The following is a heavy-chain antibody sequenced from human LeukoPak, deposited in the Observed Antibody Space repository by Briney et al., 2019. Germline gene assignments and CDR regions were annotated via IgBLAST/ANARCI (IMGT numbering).Heavy chain of an antibody. CDR3: ARVAIVVVPAAIDGGDYYYYYYMDV. D-gene: IGHD2-2*01. CDR1: GGTFSSYA. Sequence: ASVKVSCKASGGTFSSYAISWVRQAPGQGLEWMGGIIPIFGTANYAQKFQGRLTITADESTSTAYMELTSLRSEDTAVYYCARVAIVVVPAAIDGGDYYYYYYMDVWGKGTTVTISS. CDR2: IIPIFGTA. J-gene: IGHJ6*03. V-gene: IGHV1-69*01.